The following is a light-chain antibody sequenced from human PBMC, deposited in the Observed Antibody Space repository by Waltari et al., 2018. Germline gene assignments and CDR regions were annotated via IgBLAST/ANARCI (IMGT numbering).Light chain of an antibody. J-gene: IGKJ5*01. Sequence: DIQLTQSPSFLSASVGDTVIIPCRASQTIGTYLNWYQQRPGKAPKLLIYGASTLQSGVPSRFSGSGSGTAFTLTISSLQPEDFVIYSCQQGYATPRTFGQGTRLEI. CDR2: GAS. CDR3: QQGYATPRT. CDR1: QTIGTY. V-gene: IGKV1-39*01.